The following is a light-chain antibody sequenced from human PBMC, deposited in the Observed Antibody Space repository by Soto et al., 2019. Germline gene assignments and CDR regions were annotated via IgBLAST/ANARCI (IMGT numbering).Light chain of an antibody. CDR1: QRIAREY. V-gene: IGKV3-20*01. Sequence: ETVLTQSPGTLSLSPGERATLSCRASQRIAREYLAWYQQKPGQAPRLLIYGAFNRAGGVPDRFSGTGSGTDFTLIISRLEFDDFAMYYCQQYQESPRTFGQGTRVEIK. CDR3: QQYQESPRT. J-gene: IGKJ1*01. CDR2: GAF.